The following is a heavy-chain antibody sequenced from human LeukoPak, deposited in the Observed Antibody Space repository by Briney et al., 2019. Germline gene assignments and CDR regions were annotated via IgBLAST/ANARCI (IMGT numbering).Heavy chain of an antibody. CDR2: ISPYNGNT. CDR1: GYTFNTYG. V-gene: IGHV1-18*01. CDR3: SREGDGRSGEVRAFEI. D-gene: IGHD3-10*01. J-gene: IGHJ3*02. Sequence: ASVKVSCKASGYTFNTYGVTWVRQAPGQGLEWMGWISPYNGNTNYAQKLQGRVTMTTDTSSSTAYMELRSLSSPATAVYYCSREGDGRSGEVRAFEIWGQGTTVTVSS.